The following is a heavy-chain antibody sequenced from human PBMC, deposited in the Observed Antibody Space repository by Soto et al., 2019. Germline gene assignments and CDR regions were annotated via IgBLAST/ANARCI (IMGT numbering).Heavy chain of an antibody. D-gene: IGHD5-18*01. CDR2: ISWNSGSI. J-gene: IGHJ4*02. V-gene: IGHV3-9*01. CDR3: AKDMDTAMEYYFDY. CDR1: GFTFDDYA. Sequence: PGGSLRLSCAASGFTFDDYAMHWVRQAPGEGLEWVSGISWNSGSIGYADSVKGRFTISRDNAKNSLYLQMNSLRAEDTALYYCAKDMDTAMEYYFDYWGQGTLVTVSS.